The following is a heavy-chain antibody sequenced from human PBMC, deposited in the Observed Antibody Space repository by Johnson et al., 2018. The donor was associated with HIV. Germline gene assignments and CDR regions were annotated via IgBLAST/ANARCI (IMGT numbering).Heavy chain of an antibody. CDR3: ARDRTSQRWERLPDDAFDI. CDR2: IYSDGST. V-gene: IGHV3-66*01. CDR1: GFTVSSNY. Sequence: EVQLVESGGGLVQPGGSLRLSCAASGFTVSSNYMSWVRQAPGKGLEWVSLIYSDGSTYYADSVKGRFTISRDNAKNSLYLQMNSLRAEDTAVYYCARDRTSQRWERLPDDAFDIWGQGTMVTVSS. D-gene: IGHD1-26*01. J-gene: IGHJ3*02.